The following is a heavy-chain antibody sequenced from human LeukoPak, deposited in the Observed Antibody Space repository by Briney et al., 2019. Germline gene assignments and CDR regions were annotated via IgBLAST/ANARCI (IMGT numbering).Heavy chain of an antibody. J-gene: IGHJ6*03. D-gene: IGHD2-21*01. V-gene: IGHV4-39*01. CDR3: ARLVFLHYYMDV. Sequence: SETLSLTCTVSGGSISSSSYYWGWIRQPPGKGLEWIGSIYYSGSTYYNPSLKSRVTISVDTSKNQFSLKLSSVTAADTAVYYCARLVFLHYYMDVWAKGPRSPSP. CDR1: GGSISSSSYY. CDR2: IYYSGST.